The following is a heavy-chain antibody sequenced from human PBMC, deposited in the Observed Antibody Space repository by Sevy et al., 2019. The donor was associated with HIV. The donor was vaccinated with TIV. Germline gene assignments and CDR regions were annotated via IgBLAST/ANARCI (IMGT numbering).Heavy chain of an antibody. D-gene: IGHD5-12*01. CDR2: IYNTGST. CDR3: ARAPPVRSGDDSLNWFDP. CDR1: GGCMSAYY. Sequence: SETLSLTCTVFGGCMSAYYWSWIRQSPGKGLEYIGYIYNTGSTYYNPTLKSRVTISIDTSKNQFSLRLTSVTAADTAMYYCARAPPVRSGDDSLNWFDPWGQGPLVTVSS. J-gene: IGHJ5*02. V-gene: IGHV4-59*01.